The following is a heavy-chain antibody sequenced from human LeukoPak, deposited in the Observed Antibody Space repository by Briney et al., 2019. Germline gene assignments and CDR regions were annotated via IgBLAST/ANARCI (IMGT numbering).Heavy chain of an antibody. CDR2: ISAYNGNT. CDR3: ARSKALWDAFDI. CDR1: GYTLTSYG. V-gene: IGHV1-18*01. Sequence: ASVKVSCKASGYTLTSYGISWVRQAPGQGLEWMGWISAYNGNTNYAQKLQGRVTMTTDTSTSTAYMELRSLRSDDTAVYYCARSKALWDAFDIWGQGTMVTVSS. J-gene: IGHJ3*02. D-gene: IGHD3-10*01.